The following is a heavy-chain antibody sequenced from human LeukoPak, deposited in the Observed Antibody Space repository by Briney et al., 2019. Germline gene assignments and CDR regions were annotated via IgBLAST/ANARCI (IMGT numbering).Heavy chain of an antibody. D-gene: IGHD5-18*01. V-gene: IGHV4-4*07. CDR1: GGSISSNY. J-gene: IGHJ3*01. CDR2: VYASGNT. Sequence: SETLSLTCTVSGGSISSNYWNWIREPAGEGLEWIGRVYASGNTNYNPSLKSRVTMSVDTSKNHFSLRLTSVTAADTAVYYCARDQRGYSYGYVFDVWGQGTMVSVSS. CDR3: ARDQRGYSYGYVFDV.